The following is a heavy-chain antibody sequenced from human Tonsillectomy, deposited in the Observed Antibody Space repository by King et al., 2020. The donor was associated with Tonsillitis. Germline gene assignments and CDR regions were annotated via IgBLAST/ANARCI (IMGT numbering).Heavy chain of an antibody. Sequence: QLQESGPGLVKPSETLSLTCSVSGGSISSSSYYWGWIRQPPGKGLEWIGSIYYSGNTYYNPSLKSRVTISVDTSENQFSLKLSSVTAADTAVYYCARRPRRGDLYFDLWGRGTLVTVSS. V-gene: IGHV4-39*07. CDR1: GGSISSSSYY. CDR3: ARRPRRGDLYFDL. J-gene: IGHJ2*01. D-gene: IGHD6-6*01. CDR2: IYYSGNT.